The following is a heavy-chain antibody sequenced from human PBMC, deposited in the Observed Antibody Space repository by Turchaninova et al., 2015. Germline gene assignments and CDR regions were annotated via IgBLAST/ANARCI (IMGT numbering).Heavy chain of an antibody. V-gene: IGHV4-39*07. Sequence: QLQLQDSGPGLVKPSETLSLTCTASCGSISSSGYHWAWIRQPPGKGREWIGNIYYSGSTYNNSSLKSRVTISVDTSKNQFSLKLSSVTAADTAVYYCATVGGYGYGSSFDYWGQGTLVTVSS. CDR2: IYYSGST. D-gene: IGHD5-18*01. CDR1: CGSISSSGYH. J-gene: IGHJ4*02. CDR3: ATVGGYGYGSSFDY.